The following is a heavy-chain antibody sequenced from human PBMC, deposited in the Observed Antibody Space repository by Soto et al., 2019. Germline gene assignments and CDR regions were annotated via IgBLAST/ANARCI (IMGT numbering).Heavy chain of an antibody. V-gene: IGHV3-48*03. D-gene: IGHD6-19*01. CDR3: AREGRVGGIDY. CDR1: GFTFSIHE. J-gene: IGHJ4*02. Sequence: GGALRLSCAASGFTFSIHEMNWVRQAPGEGLEWVSYISSIGVATYYADSVKGRFTISRDNAKNSLFLQMNSLRAEDTAVYYCAREGRVGGIDYWGQGTPVTVSS. CDR2: ISSIGVAT.